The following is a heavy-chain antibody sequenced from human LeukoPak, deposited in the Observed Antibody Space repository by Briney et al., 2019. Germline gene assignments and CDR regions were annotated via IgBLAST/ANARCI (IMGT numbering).Heavy chain of an antibody. CDR2: IDSAGTNT. CDR1: GFTFSSYW. V-gene: IGHV3-74*01. CDR3: TRDTQSHFDY. J-gene: IGHJ4*02. Sequence: PGGSLRLSCAASGFTFSSYWMHWVRQAPGKGLVWVSCIDSAGTNTYYADSVKGRFTISRDNAKNTLYLQMNSLRAEDTSVYYCTRDTQSHFDYWGQGALVTVSS.